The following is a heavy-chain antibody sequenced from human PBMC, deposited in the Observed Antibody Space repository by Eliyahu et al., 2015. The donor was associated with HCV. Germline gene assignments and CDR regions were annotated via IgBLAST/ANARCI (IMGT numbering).Heavy chain of an antibody. CDR2: HHYRGST. V-gene: IGHV4-61*08. D-gene: IGHD6-19*01. Sequence: QVQLQESGPGLVKPSETLSLTCTVSGSGSPQGRDGXGLGKPPGKGVQPIEXHHYRGSTNNNPSLKSRVTISVDTSKNQFSLNLTSVTAADTAVYYCASGGGGIAVAGTGGWFDPWGQGTLVTVSS. J-gene: IGHJ5*02. CDR1: GSGSPQGRD. CDR3: ASGGGGIAVAGTGGWFDP.